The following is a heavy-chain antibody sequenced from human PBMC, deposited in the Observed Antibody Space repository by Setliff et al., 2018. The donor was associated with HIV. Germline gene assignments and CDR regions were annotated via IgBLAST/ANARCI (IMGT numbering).Heavy chain of an antibody. CDR2: ISYSGTT. J-gene: IGHJ4*02. D-gene: IGHD3-16*01. Sequence: PSETLSLTCTVSGGSISHYYWNWIRQSPGKGLEWIGFISYSGTTNYNPSLESRVTISIDTSNNQFSLKVSSVTAADTAVYYCARDEPTGGIDYWGQGTLVTVSS. CDR3: ARDEPTGGIDY. CDR1: GGSISHYY. V-gene: IGHV4-59*12.